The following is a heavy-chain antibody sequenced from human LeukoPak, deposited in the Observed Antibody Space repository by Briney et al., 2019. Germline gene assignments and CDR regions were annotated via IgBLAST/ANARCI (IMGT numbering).Heavy chain of an antibody. CDR2: FDPEDGET. V-gene: IGHV1-24*01. D-gene: IGHD3-16*02. J-gene: IGHJ5*02. CDR3: ATGVMRELSPHL. CDR1: GYTLTELS. Sequence: ASVKVSCKGSGYTLTELSMHWVRQAPGKGLEWMGGFDPEDGETIYAQKFQGRVTMTEDTSTDTAYMELSSLRSEDTAVYYCATGVMRELSPHLWGQGTLVTVSS.